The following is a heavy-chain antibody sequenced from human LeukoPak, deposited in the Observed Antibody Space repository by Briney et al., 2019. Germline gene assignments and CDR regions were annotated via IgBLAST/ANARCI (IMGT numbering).Heavy chain of an antibody. CDR2: IYYSGST. CDR1: GGSISSYY. CDR3: ARTEPSGTTSH. V-gene: IGHV4-59*01. D-gene: IGHD1-1*01. Sequence: SETLSLTCSVSGGSISSYYWSWIRQPPGKGLECIGYIYYSGSTNYNPSLKSRVTLSVDTSRNQFSLSLRSMTAADTAVYYCARTEPSGTTSHWGQGTLVTVSS. J-gene: IGHJ4*02.